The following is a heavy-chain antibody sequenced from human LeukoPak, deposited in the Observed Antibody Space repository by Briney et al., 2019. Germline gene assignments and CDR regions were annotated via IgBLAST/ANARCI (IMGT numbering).Heavy chain of an antibody. J-gene: IGHJ4*02. CDR2: ISGSGRST. CDR3: AKRRADGPKDDDY. Sequence: GGSLRLSCAASGFTFSTYAMSWVRQAPGKGLEWVSVISGSGRSTFYADSVKGRFTISRDNSKNTLYLQMNGLGADDTGVYYCAKRRADGPKDDDYWGQGTVVTVSS. CDR1: GFTFSTYA. V-gene: IGHV3-23*01.